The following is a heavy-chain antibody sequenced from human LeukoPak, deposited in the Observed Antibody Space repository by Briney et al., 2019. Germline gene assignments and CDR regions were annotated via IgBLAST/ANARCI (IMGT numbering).Heavy chain of an antibody. CDR1: EFTSTIYV. D-gene: IGHD5-12*01. V-gene: IGHV3-23*01. Sequence: GGSLRLSCAASEFTSTIYVMSWVRQPPGKGLEWVSGISGSGERTYYADSVKGRITISRDNSKNTLYLQMSSLRAEDTAVYYCAKGRGSSDYVFDYWGQGILVTVSS. CDR3: AKGRGSSDYVFDY. J-gene: IGHJ4*02. CDR2: ISGSGERT.